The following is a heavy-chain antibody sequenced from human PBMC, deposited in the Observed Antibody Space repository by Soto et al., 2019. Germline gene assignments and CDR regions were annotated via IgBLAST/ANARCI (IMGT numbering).Heavy chain of an antibody. J-gene: IGHJ4*02. V-gene: IGHV3-11*01. D-gene: IGHD1-26*01. CDR1: GFIFSDYY. CDR3: ARVRQGRFDY. Sequence: PGGSLRLSCAASGFIFSDYYMSWIRQAPGKGLEWVSYITSGGGTIYYADSVKGRFTISRDNAKNSLSLQMNSLRAEDTAVYYCARVRQGRFDYWGQGTPVTVSS. CDR2: ITSGGGTI.